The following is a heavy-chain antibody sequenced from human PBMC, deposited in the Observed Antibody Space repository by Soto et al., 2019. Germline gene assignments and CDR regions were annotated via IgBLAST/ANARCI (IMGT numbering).Heavy chain of an antibody. D-gene: IGHD3-10*01. CDR3: AKVGLFDGHKPITFEF. CDR1: GFSFSSYW. CDR2: INQDATRQ. V-gene: IGHV3-7*03. J-gene: IGHJ4*02. Sequence: PGGSLRLSCAASGFSFSSYWMSWVRQAPGRGLEWVANINQDATRQSYVDSVEGQFSISRDNAKNSLYLQMNSLRVEDTAVYYCAKVGLFDGHKPITFEFWGQGTLVTVSS.